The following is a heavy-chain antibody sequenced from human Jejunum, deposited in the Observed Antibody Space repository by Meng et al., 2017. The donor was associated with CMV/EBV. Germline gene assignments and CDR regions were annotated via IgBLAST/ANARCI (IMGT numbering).Heavy chain of an antibody. D-gene: IGHD3-10*01. CDR3: ARDLGGYGSY. CDR2: TNTDGTTT. Sequence: LSCAASGFTFSPYWMHWVRQVPGKGLVWVARTNTDGTTTNYADSVKGRYTISRDNAENTLFLQMNSLRAEDTGVYYCARDLGGYGSYRGQGALVTVSS. J-gene: IGHJ4*02. V-gene: IGHV3-74*01. CDR1: GFTFSPYW.